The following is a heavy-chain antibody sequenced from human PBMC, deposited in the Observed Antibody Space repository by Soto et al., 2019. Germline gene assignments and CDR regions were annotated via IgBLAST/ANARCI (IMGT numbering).Heavy chain of an antibody. Sequence: ASVKVSCKASGYTFTSYAMHWVRQAPGQRLEWMGWINAGNGNTKYSQKFQGRVTITRDTSASTAYMELSSLRSEDTAVYYCARGITMIVGDFDYWGQGTLVTVSA. CDR3: ARGITMIVGDFDY. J-gene: IGHJ4*02. CDR2: INAGNGNT. D-gene: IGHD3-22*01. V-gene: IGHV1-3*01. CDR1: GYTFTSYA.